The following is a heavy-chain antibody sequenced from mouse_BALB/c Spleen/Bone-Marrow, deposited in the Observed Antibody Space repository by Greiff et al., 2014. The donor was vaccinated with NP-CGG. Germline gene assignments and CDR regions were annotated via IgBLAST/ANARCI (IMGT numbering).Heavy chain of an antibody. CDR2: IYPGDGDA. D-gene: IGHD1-1*01. Sequence: LQESGAELARPGASVKLSCKDSGYTFTSYWMQWVKQRPGQGLEWIGTIYPGDGDARYTQKFKGKATLTADKSSSTAYMQLSSLASEDSAVYYCARNYYYASSWSAMDYWGQGTSVTVSS. J-gene: IGHJ4*01. CDR3: ARNYYYASSWSAMDY. V-gene: IGHV1-87*01. CDR1: GYTFTSYW.